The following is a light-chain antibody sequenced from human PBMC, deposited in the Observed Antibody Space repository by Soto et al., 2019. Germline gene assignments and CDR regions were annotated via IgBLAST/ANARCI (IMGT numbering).Light chain of an antibody. CDR2: SAS. CDR3: QQSYRTPPIT. CDR1: RDISTW. J-gene: IGKJ5*01. Sequence: MTQSAASVSASIGDRVTLTCHASRDISTWVCWYQQKPGKAPQLLIYSASALKRGVPSRFSGSGSGTDFALTVISLQPEDDATYYCQQSYRTPPITFGQGTLLDIK. V-gene: IGKV1D-12*01.